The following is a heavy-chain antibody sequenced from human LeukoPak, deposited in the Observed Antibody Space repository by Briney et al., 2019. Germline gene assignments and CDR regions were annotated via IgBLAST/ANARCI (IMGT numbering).Heavy chain of an antibody. CDR1: GFTFNNYG. CDR2: IQPNGKDK. Sequence: GGSLRLSCAASGFTFNNYGMHWVRQAPGKGLEWVTLIQPNGKDKYYADSVKGRFTVSRDNSNNMLYLQLNSLRVDDTAIYYCAKRDRVTDFDYWGQGTLVTVSS. V-gene: IGHV3-30*02. D-gene: IGHD2-21*02. CDR3: AKRDRVTDFDY. J-gene: IGHJ4*02.